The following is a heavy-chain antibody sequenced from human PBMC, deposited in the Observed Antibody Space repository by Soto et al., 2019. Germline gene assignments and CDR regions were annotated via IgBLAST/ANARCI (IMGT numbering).Heavy chain of an antibody. CDR2: ISYEGSKK. Sequence: PGGSLRLSCAASGFSFSSYGMHWVRQAPGKGLEWVAVISYEGSKKYYADSVKGRFTTSRDNSKNTLYLQMNSLRAEDTAVYYCAKINGGSSPVDLYYYYGMDVWGQGTTVTVSS. V-gene: IGHV3-30*18. J-gene: IGHJ6*02. CDR3: AKINGGSSPVDLYYYYGMDV. D-gene: IGHD1-26*01. CDR1: GFSFSSYG.